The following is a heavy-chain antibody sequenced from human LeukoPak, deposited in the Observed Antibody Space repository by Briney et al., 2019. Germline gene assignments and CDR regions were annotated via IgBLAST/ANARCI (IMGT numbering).Heavy chain of an antibody. D-gene: IGHD3-16*02. J-gene: IGHJ4*02. Sequence: SETLSLTCTVSGGSISSYYWSWIRQPAGKGLEWVGRIYTSGSTNYNPSLKSRVTMSVDTSKNQFSLKLSSVTAADTAVYYGATGTLDYVWGSYRYRGLDYWGQGALVTVSS. V-gene: IGHV4-4*07. CDR3: ATGTLDYVWGSYRYRGLDY. CDR1: GGSISSYY. CDR2: IYTSGST.